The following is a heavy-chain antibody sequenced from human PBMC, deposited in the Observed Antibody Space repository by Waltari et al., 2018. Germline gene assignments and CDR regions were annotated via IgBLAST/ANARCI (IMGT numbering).Heavy chain of an antibody. D-gene: IGHD1-26*01. CDR2: TLPILGTA. V-gene: IGHV1-69*01. J-gene: IGHJ6*02. CDR1: GGTFSSYA. Sequence: QVQLVQSGAEVKKPGSSVKVSCKASGGTFSSYAISWVRQAPGQGLEWMGGTLPILGTANYAPKVQGRVPITADESTSTAYIELSSLRSEDTAVYYCASVGGSYSYYYYGMDVWGQGTTVTVSS. CDR3: ASVGGSYSYYYYGMDV.